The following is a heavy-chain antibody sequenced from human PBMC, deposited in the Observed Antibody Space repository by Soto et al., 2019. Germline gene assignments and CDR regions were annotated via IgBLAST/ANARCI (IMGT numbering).Heavy chain of an antibody. CDR3: ARDAYCSGGSCPLRPGWNYYYMDV. CDR2: MNPNSGNT. J-gene: IGHJ6*03. CDR1: GYTFTSYD. D-gene: IGHD2-15*01. V-gene: IGHV1-8*01. Sequence: ASVKVSCKASGYTFTSYDINWVRQATGQGLEWMGWMNPNSGNTGYAQKFQGRVTMTRNTSISTAYMGLGSLRSEDTAVYYCARDAYCSGGSCPLRPGWNYYYMDVWGKGTTVTVSS.